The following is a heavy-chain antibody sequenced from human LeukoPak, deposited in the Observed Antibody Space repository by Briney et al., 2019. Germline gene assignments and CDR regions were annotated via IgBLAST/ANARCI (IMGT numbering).Heavy chain of an antibody. CDR3: ARAPVGGPLRFFDY. D-gene: IGHD3-3*01. CDR2: IHPNSGGT. Sequence: ASVKVSCKASGYTFTGYYIHWVRQAPGQGLEWMGWIHPNSGGTNFAQKFQGRVTMTRDSSISTAYMEVSSLRSDDTAVYYCARAPVGGPLRFFDYWGQGTLVTVYS. CDR1: GYTFTGYY. J-gene: IGHJ4*02. V-gene: IGHV1-2*02.